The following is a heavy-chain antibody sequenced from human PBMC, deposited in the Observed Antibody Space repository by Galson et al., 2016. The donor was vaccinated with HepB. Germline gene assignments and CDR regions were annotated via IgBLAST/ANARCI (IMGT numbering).Heavy chain of an antibody. V-gene: IGHV1-24*01. CDR2: FDPEHDET. CDR1: GYTLTELS. J-gene: IGHJ5*02. Sequence: SVKVSCKVSGYTLTELSLHWVRQAPGKGLEWMGGFDPEHDETIYAQKFQGRVSMTEDTSTDTAYMELSSLRSEDTAVYYCAPVLRLPWFGGQKYNWLDPWGQGTLVTVSS. D-gene: IGHD3-10*01. CDR3: APVLRLPWFGGQKYNWLDP.